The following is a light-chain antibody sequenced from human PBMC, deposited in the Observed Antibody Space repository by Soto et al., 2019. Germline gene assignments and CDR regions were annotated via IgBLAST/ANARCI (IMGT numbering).Light chain of an antibody. CDR2: KAS. Sequence: DIQMTQSPSTLSASVGDRVTITCRAGQSIGTWLAWYQQKPGKVPKLLIYKASNLESGVPSRFSGSGSGTEFTLTISSLQPDDFATYYCQQCNSYSRTFGQGTKVDIK. CDR1: QSIGTW. CDR3: QQCNSYSRT. V-gene: IGKV1-5*03. J-gene: IGKJ1*01.